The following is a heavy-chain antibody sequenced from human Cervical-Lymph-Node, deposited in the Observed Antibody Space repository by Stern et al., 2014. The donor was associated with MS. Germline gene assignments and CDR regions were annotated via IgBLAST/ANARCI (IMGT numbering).Heavy chain of an antibody. J-gene: IGHJ6*02. V-gene: IGHV4-39*01. Sequence: QLQLQESGPGLVKPSATLSLTCAVSGGSISSRSYYWGWIRQPPGKGLEWIGSVYHGGTTYYKPSLRSRVALSVDTSQNQFSLKLNSVTAADTAVYYCARLYYYDSLIDVWGQGTTVTVSS. D-gene: IGHD3-22*01. CDR1: GGSISSRSYY. CDR2: VYHGGTT. CDR3: ARLYYYDSLIDV.